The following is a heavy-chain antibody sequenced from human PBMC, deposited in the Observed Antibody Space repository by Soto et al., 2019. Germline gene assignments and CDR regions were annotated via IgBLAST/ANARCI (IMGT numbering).Heavy chain of an antibody. CDR1: GFTFRNYA. J-gene: IGHJ4*02. Sequence: EVQLLESGGGLAQPGGSLRLSCVASGFTFRNYAMSWVRQAPGKGLEWVSGLSGTAISPYYADSVEGRFTISRDNSKNTLYLEMNSLRAEDTAVYYCAKMRDVVVVPATVHSYFDHWGQGSLVTVSS. D-gene: IGHD2-2*01. CDR3: AKMRDVVVVPATVHSYFDH. CDR2: LSGTAISP. V-gene: IGHV3-23*01.